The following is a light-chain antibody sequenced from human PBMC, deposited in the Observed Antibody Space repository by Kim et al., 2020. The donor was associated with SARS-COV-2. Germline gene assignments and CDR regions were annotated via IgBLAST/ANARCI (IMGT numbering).Light chain of an antibody. V-gene: IGKV3D-20*01. Sequence: ENVLTQSPATLSLSPGERATLSRGASQTINNNYLAWYKQQPGLAPRLLIFGASSRATGIPDRFSGSGSGTDFTLTISGLEPEDFAVYFCQQYGNSPPTFGQGTKVDIK. CDR2: GAS. CDR1: QTINNNY. CDR3: QQYGNSPPT. J-gene: IGKJ1*01.